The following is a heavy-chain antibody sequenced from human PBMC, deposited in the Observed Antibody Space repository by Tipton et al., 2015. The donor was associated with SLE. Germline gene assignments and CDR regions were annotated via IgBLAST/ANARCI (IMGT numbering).Heavy chain of an antibody. CDR3: ARDRIPVYGGSYLAGFYYGMDV. D-gene: IGHD1-26*01. CDR2: INHSGST. Sequence: TLSLTCAVYGGSYSGYYWSWIRQPTGKGLEWIGEINHSGSTNYNPSLKSRVTISVDTSKNQFSLKLSSVTAADTAVYYCARDRIPVYGGSYLAGFYYGMDVWGPGTAVTVSS. V-gene: IGHV4-34*01. J-gene: IGHJ6*02. CDR1: GGSYSGYY.